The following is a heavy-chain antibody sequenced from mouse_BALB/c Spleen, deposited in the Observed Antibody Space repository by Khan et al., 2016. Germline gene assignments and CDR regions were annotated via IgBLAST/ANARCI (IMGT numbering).Heavy chain of an antibody. D-gene: IGHD2-3*01. CDR2: ISYSGST. CDR3: ARGGYYDYAMDY. J-gene: IGHJ4*01. CDR1: GYSITSDYA. V-gene: IGHV3-2*02. Sequence: EVQLQESGPGLVKPSQSLSLTCTVTGYSITSDYAWNWIRQFPGNKLEWMGYISYSGSTSYNPSLKSRISITRDTSKNQFFLQLNSVTTEDTATXYCARGGYYDYAMDYWGQGTSVTVSS.